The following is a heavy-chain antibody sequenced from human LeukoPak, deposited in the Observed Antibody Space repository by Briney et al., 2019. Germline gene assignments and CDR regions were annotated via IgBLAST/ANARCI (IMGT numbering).Heavy chain of an antibody. CDR3: ARLNDILTGPFDY. J-gene: IGHJ4*02. CDR1: GYSFTSYW. Sequence: RGESLKISCKGSGYSFTSYWIGWVRQMPGKGLEWMGIIYPGDSDTRYSPSFQGQVTISADKSISTAYLQWNSLKASDTAMYYCARLNDILTGPFDYWGQGTLVTVSS. V-gene: IGHV5-51*01. CDR2: IYPGDSDT. D-gene: IGHD3-9*01.